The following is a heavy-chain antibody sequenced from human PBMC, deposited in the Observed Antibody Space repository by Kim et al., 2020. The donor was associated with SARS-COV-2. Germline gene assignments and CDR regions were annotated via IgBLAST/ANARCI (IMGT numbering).Heavy chain of an antibody. V-gene: IGHV3-74*01. J-gene: IGHJ6*02. Sequence: GGSLRLSCAASGFTFSSYWMHWVRQAPGKGLVWVSRINSDGSSTSYADSVKGRFTISRDNAKNTLYLQMNSLRAEDTAVYYCARDSLIAAPTLYGMDVWGQGTTVTVSS. CDR2: INSDGSST. CDR1: GFTFSSYW. D-gene: IGHD6-13*01. CDR3: ARDSLIAAPTLYGMDV.